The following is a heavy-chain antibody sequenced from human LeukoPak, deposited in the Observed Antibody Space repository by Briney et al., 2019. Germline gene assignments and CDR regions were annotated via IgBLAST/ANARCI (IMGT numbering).Heavy chain of an antibody. J-gene: IGHJ5*02. V-gene: IGHV3-74*01. CDR2: IKGDGSST. Sequence: GGSLRLSCAASGFTFSSYWMHWVRHTPGKGLVWVSRIKGDGSSTSYADSVKGRFTISRDNAKNTLYLQMNSLRAEDTALYYCAKDIFRYSSGWFGHWGQGTLVTVSS. CDR1: GFTFSSYW. D-gene: IGHD6-19*01. CDR3: AKDIFRYSSGWFGH.